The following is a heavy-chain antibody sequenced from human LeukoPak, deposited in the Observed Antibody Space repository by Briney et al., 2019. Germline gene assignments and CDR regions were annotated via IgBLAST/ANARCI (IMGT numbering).Heavy chain of an antibody. V-gene: IGHV1-2*02. J-gene: IGHJ3*02. CDR1: GYTFSVYW. D-gene: IGHD2-15*01. CDR3: ARGVLLQGRGAFDI. Sequence: ASVKVSCKASGYTFSVYWIHWVRLVPGQGLERMGWINPNSGGTNFAQKFQGRVTMTRDTSITTVYMELSGLNSDDTAIYYCARGVLLQGRGAFDIWGQGTMLTVSS. CDR2: INPNSGGT.